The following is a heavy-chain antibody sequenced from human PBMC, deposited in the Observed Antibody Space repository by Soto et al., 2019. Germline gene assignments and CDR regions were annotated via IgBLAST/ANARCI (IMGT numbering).Heavy chain of an antibody. Sequence: EVHLVESGGGLVKPGGSLRLSCAASGFTFSNYNMDWVRQAPGKGPEWVSSITAASDRKYYADSLKGRLTISRDNARNSLYMDRNSLRAEDTATYSCATSLHCTGTICHPTFQHWGQGTLVTVSS. CDR3: ATSLHCTGTICHPTFQH. CDR2: ITAASDRK. J-gene: IGHJ1*01. D-gene: IGHD2-8*02. V-gene: IGHV3-21*04. CDR1: GFTFSNYN.